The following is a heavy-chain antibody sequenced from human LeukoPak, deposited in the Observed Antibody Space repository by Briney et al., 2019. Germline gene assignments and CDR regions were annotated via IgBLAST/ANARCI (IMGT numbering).Heavy chain of an antibody. Sequence: SETLSLTCTVSGGSISSSSYYWGWIRQPPGKGLEWIGSIYYSGSTYYNPSLKSRVTIFVDTSKNQFSLKLSSVTAADTAVYYCARNNYYDSSGYGYWGQGTLVTVSS. J-gene: IGHJ4*02. D-gene: IGHD3-22*01. CDR3: ARNNYYDSSGYGY. V-gene: IGHV4-39*01. CDR2: IYYSGST. CDR1: GGSISSSSYY.